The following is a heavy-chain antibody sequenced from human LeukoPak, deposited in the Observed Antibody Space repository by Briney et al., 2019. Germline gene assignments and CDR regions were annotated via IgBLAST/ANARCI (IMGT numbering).Heavy chain of an antibody. D-gene: IGHD4-17*01. J-gene: IGHJ5*02. CDR2: ISSSSYI. V-gene: IGHV3-21*01. Sequence: GGSLRLSCAASGFTFSSYSMNWVRQAPGKGLEWVSSISSSSYIYYADSVKGQFTISRDNAKNSLYLQMNSLRAEDTAVYYCARDRQKATYGDYQDWFDPWGQGTLVTVSS. CDR3: ARDRQKATYGDYQDWFDP. CDR1: GFTFSSYS.